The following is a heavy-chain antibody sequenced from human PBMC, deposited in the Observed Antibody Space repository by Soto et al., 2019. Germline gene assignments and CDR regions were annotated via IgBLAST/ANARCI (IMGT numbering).Heavy chain of an antibody. CDR2: TYYRSKWYN. CDR3: AREADIVVVPAATYYYYYMDV. Sequence: SQTLSLPCAISGDSVSSNSAAWNWIRQSPSRGLEWLGRTYYRSKWYNDYAVSVKSRITINPDTSKNQFSLQLNSVTPEDTAVYYCAREADIVVVPAATYYYYYMDVWGKGTTVTVSS. CDR1: GDSVSSNSAA. J-gene: IGHJ6*03. D-gene: IGHD2-2*01. V-gene: IGHV6-1*01.